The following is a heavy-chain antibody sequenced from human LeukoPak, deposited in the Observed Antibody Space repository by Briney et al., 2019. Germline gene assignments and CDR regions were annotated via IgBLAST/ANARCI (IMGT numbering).Heavy chain of an antibody. CDR3: ARDQQWLAYYYGMDV. J-gene: IGHJ6*02. V-gene: IGHV3-33*01. D-gene: IGHD6-19*01. Sequence: GGSLRLSCAASGFTFSSYGMHWVRQAPGKGLEWVAVIWYDGSNKYYADSVKGRFTISRDNSKNTLYLQMNSLRAEDTAVYYCARDQQWLAYYYGMDVWGQGTTVTVSS. CDR1: GFTFSSYG. CDR2: IWYDGSNK.